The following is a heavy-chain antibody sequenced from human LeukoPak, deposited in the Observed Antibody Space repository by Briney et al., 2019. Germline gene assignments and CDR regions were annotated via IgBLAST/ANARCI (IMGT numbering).Heavy chain of an antibody. CDR1: GYTFTSYG. CDR2: ISAYNGNT. Sequence: ASVKVSCKASGYTFTSYGISWVRQAPGQGLEWMGWISAYNGNTNYAQKLQGRVTMTTDTSTSTAYMELRSLRPDDTAVYYCARVDVVAARYYYYYMDVWGKGTTVTVSS. CDR3: ARVDVVAARYYYYYMDV. V-gene: IGHV1-18*01. J-gene: IGHJ6*03. D-gene: IGHD2-2*01.